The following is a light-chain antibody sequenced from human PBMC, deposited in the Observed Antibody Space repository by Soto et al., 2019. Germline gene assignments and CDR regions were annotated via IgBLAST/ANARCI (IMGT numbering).Light chain of an antibody. J-gene: IGKJ2*01. V-gene: IGKV2-30*01. Sequence: DVVMTQSPLSLPVTLGQPASISCRSSQSLAYSDGNTYLNWFQQRPGQSPRRLIYKVSNRDSGVPGRFSGSVSGTDFTLKISRVEAEDVGVYYCMLCTHWPPYTFGQGTKLEIK. CDR1: QSLAYSDGNTY. CDR3: MLCTHWPPYT. CDR2: KVS.